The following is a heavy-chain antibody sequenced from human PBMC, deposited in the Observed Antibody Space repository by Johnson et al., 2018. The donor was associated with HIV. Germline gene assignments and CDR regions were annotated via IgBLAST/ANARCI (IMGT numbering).Heavy chain of an antibody. D-gene: IGHD2-15*01. CDR1: GFTFSTYA. CDR3: TRVSSTSWALDI. Sequence: QMQLVESGGGVVRPGESLRLSCAASGFTFSTYAMHWVRQAPGQGLEWVSFIRFDGSNKYYSDSVMDRFTISRDTSKNTLYLQMNSLRGDDTAVYYCTRVSSTSWALDIWGQGTLVTVSS. CDR2: IRFDGSNK. V-gene: IGHV3-30*02. J-gene: IGHJ3*02.